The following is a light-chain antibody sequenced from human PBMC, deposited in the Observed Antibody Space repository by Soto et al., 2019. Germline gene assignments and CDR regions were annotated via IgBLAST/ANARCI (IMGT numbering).Light chain of an antibody. CDR2: GSS. CDR1: QSVSSN. V-gene: IGKV3-15*01. CDR3: QHDNNWPPYT. J-gene: IGKJ2*01. Sequence: EIVMTQSPATLSVSPGERATLSCRASQSVSSNLAWYQQKPGQAPRLLIYGSSTRATGIPARFSGSGSGTEFTLTISSLQSEYFAVYYCQHDNNWPPYTFGHGTNLEIK.